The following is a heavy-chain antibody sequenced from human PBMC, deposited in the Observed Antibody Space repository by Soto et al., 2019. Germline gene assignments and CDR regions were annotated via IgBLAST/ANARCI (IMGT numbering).Heavy chain of an antibody. J-gene: IGHJ4*02. CDR2: ISYDGSNI. CDR1: GFTFSSYA. Sequence: QVQLVESGGGVVQPGRSLRLSCAASGFTFSSYAMHWVRQAPGKGLEWVAVISYDGSNIYYADSVKGRFTISRDNSKNNLYLRVNSLRAEDTAVYYCAKDLDPRLIITTSVDYWGQGTLVTVSS. V-gene: IGHV3-30*18. D-gene: IGHD3-3*01. CDR3: AKDLDPRLIITTSVDY.